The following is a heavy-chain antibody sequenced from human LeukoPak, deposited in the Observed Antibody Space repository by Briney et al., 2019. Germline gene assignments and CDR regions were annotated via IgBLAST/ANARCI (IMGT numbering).Heavy chain of an antibody. CDR1: GYTFTSDG. V-gene: IGHV1-18*01. CDR3: ARAMVRGVISNWFDP. CDR2: ISAYNGNT. J-gene: IGHJ5*02. D-gene: IGHD3-10*01. Sequence: ASVKVSCKASGYTFTSDGISWMRQAPGQGLEWMGWISAYNGNTNYAQKLQGRVTMTTDTSTSTAYMELRSLRSDDTAVYYCARAMVRGVISNWFDPWGQGTLVTASS.